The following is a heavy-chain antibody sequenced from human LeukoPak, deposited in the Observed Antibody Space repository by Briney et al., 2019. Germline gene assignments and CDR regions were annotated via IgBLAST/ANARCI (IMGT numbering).Heavy chain of an antibody. J-gene: IGHJ4*02. Sequence: GGSLRLSCAASGFTFSSYAMSWVRQAPGEGLEWVSAISGSGGSTYYADSVKGRFTISRDNSKNTLYLQMNSLRAEDTAVYYCAKDRYGSGLTDYWGQGTLVTVSS. CDR3: AKDRYGSGLTDY. CDR1: GFTFSSYA. V-gene: IGHV3-23*01. D-gene: IGHD3-10*01. CDR2: ISGSGGST.